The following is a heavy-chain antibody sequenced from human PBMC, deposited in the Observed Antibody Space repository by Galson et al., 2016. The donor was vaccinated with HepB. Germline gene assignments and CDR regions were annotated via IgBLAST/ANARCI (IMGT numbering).Heavy chain of an antibody. CDR2: ISGSGGSI. J-gene: IGHJ4*02. V-gene: IGHV3-23*01. Sequence: SLRLSCAASGFPFSTYGMSWVRQAPGKGLEWVSGISGSGGSIYSADSVKGRFTISRDNSKNTLYLQMNGLRADDTAVYYCAKKSLVAGTATYVFDNWGQGTLVTVSS. D-gene: IGHD6-19*01. CDR3: AKKSLVAGTATYVFDN. CDR1: GFPFSTYG.